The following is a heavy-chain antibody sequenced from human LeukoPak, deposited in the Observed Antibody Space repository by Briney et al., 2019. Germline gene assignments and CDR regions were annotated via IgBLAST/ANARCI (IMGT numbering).Heavy chain of an antibody. Sequence: GASVKVSCKASGYTFTDYYMHWVQQAPGKGLEWMGRVDPEDGETIYAEKFQGRVTIAADTSTDTAYMELSSLRSEDTAVYYCATARYSESSGSYYFDYWGQGTLVTVSS. J-gene: IGHJ4*02. D-gene: IGHD1-26*01. CDR1: GYTFTDYY. CDR3: ATARYSESSGSYYFDY. V-gene: IGHV1-69-2*01. CDR2: VDPEDGET.